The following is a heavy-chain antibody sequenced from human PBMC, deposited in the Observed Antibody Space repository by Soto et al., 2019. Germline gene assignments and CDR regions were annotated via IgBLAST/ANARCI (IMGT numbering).Heavy chain of an antibody. V-gene: IGHV3-9*01. Sequence: GGSLRLSCAASGFTFDDYAMHWVRQAPGKGLEWVSGISWNSGSIGYADSVKGRFTISRDNAKNSLYLQMNSLRAEDTALYYCAKDSVGYYYDSSGYYSGWGHGTLVTVSS. CDR2: ISWNSGSI. J-gene: IGHJ4*01. D-gene: IGHD3-22*01. CDR1: GFTFDDYA. CDR3: AKDSVGYYYDSSGYYSG.